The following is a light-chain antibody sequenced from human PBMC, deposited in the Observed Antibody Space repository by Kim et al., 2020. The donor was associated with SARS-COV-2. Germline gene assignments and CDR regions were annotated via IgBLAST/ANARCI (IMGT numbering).Light chain of an antibody. V-gene: IGKV1-5*03. CDR2: RAS. Sequence: SGDVGDRVTISCQAKQTISTWLAWYQQEPGKAPKLLIYRASGLEGVVPSRYSGNGTGTEFTLTSSSLQPDDFAIYYCQQYSNYPYTFGQGTKLEI. J-gene: IGKJ2*01. CDR3: QQYSNYPYT. CDR1: QTISTW.